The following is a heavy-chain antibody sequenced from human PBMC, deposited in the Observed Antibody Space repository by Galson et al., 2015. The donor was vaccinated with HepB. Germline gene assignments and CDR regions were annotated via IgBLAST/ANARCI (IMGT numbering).Heavy chain of an antibody. J-gene: IGHJ3*02. D-gene: IGHD7-27*01. CDR1: GFTFSTYW. V-gene: IGHV3-7*03. Sequence: SLRLSCAASGFTFSTYWMTWVRQTPGKGLEWVAYTKQGGNERDYVDSVKGRFTISRDNAENSLYLQMNSLGAEDTAVYYCARHRWGALDIWGPGTMVTVSS. CDR3: ARHRWGALDI. CDR2: TKQGGNER.